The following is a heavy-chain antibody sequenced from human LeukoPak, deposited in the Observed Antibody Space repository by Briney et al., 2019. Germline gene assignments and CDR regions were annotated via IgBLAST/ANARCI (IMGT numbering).Heavy chain of an antibody. V-gene: IGHV4-59*12. D-gene: IGHD1-26*01. CDR3: AREGRYSGSYLDY. CDR2: IYYSGST. J-gene: IGHJ4*02. Sequence: SETLSLTCAVYGGSFSSYYWSWIRQPPGKGLEWIGYIYYSGSTNYNPSLKSRVTISVDTSKNQFSLKLSSVTAADTAVYYCAREGRYSGSYLDYWGQGTLVTVSS. CDR1: GGSFSSYY.